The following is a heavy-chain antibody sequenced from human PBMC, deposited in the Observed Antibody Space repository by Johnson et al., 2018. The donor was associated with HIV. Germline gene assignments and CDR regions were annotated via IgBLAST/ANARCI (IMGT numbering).Heavy chain of an antibody. CDR3: ASVNSGAFNF. V-gene: IGHV3-15*01. CDR1: GFTVSDSY. J-gene: IGHJ3*01. Sequence: VQLVESGGGLVQPGGSLRLSCAVSGFTVSDSYMTWVRQAPGKGLEWVGRIKTKTEGGTTDYAASVKGRFTISRDDSKNTLYLQMNSLRAEDTAVYYCASVNSGAFNFWGQGTMVTVSS. CDR2: IKTKTEGGTT. D-gene: IGHD3-10*01.